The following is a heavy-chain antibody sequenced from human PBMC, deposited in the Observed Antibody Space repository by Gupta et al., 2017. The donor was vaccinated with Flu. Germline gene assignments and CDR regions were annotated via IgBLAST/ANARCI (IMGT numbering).Heavy chain of an antibody. J-gene: IGHJ4*02. V-gene: IGHV3-7*01. CDR2: INKDGSEI. Sequence: TFDQFWMSWVRQAPGKGPEWVANINKDGSEIYYEDSVKGRFTISRDNAKNSLYLQMNSLRDDDTAVYFCEREAWWGPGTLVTVSS. CDR3: EREAW. CDR1: TFDQFW.